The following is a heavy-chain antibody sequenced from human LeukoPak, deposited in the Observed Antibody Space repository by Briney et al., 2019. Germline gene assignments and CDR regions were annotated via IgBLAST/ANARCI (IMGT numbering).Heavy chain of an antibody. V-gene: IGHV3-21*01. CDR1: GFTFNNYA. Sequence: GGSLRLSCAASGFTFNNYAMSWVRQAPGKGLEWVSAINKGGSFIKYADSVKGRFIVSRDNAKNLLFLQMNSLRVEDTALYFCAREVLDIVEPGTNTIDYWGQGTRVTVSS. D-gene: IGHD2-8*01. CDR3: AREVLDIVEPGTNTIDY. CDR2: INKGGSFI. J-gene: IGHJ4*02.